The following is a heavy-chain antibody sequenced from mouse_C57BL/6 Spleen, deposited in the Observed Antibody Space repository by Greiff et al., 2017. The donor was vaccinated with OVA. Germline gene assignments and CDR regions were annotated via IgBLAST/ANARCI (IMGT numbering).Heavy chain of an antibody. J-gene: IGHJ4*01. D-gene: IGHD2-5*01. V-gene: IGHV1-82*01. CDR2: IYPGDGDT. CDR1: GYAFSSSW. Sequence: VQLQQSGPELVKPGASVKISCKASGYAFSSSWMNWVKQRPGKGLEWIGRIYPGDGDTNYNGKFKGKATLTADKSSSTAYMQRSSLTSEDAAVCCCGRRGHYYIKYDAMDYWGQGASVTVSS. CDR3: GRRGHYYIKYDAMDY.